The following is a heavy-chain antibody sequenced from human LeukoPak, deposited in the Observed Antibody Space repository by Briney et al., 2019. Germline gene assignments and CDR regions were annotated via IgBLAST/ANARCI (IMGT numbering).Heavy chain of an antibody. CDR2: ISSSGSTI. CDR1: GFTFSDYY. V-gene: IGHV3-11*01. J-gene: IGHJ6*03. D-gene: IGHD3-22*01. CDR3: ARVGVYDSSGYYLIGDYYYMDV. Sequence: PGGSLRLSCAASGFTFSDYYMSWIRQAPRKGLEWVSYISSSGSTIYYADSVKGRFTISRDNAKNSLYLQMNSLRAEDTAVYYCARVGVYDSSGYYLIGDYYYMDVWGKGTTVTISS.